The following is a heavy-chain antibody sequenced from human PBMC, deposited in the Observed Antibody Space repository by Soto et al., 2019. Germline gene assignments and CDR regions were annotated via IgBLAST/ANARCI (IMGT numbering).Heavy chain of an antibody. Sequence: SETLSLTCAVYGGSFSGYYWSWIRQPPGKGLEWIGEINHSGSTNYNPSLKSRVTISVDTPKNQFSLKLSSVTAADTAVYYCARAATVAGIDYWGQGTLVTVSS. D-gene: IGHD6-19*01. J-gene: IGHJ4*02. CDR2: INHSGST. V-gene: IGHV4-34*01. CDR3: ARAATVAGIDY. CDR1: GGSFSGYY.